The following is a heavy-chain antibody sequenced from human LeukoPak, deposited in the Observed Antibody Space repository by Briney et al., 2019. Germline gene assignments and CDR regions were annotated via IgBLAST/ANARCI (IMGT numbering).Heavy chain of an antibody. CDR3: ARRFTVKQQLAWFDP. CDR2: IYYSGST. Sequence: SETLSLTCTVSGGSISSSSYYWGWIRQPPGKGLEWIGSIYYSGSTYYNPSLKSRVTISVDTSKNQFSLKLSSVTAADTAVYYCARRFTVKQQLAWFDPWGQGTLVTVSS. J-gene: IGHJ5*02. V-gene: IGHV4-39*01. CDR1: GGSISSSSYY. D-gene: IGHD6-13*01.